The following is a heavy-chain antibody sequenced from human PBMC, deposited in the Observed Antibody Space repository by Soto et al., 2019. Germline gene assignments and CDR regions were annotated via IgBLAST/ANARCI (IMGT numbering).Heavy chain of an antibody. CDR2: IYYSGST. D-gene: IGHD3-22*01. V-gene: IGHV4-31*03. J-gene: IGHJ6*02. CDR3: ARSAYDSSRYPSGIRYYGMEV. Sequence: SETLSLACSVCGGSISRGGYYLSWIRQQPGEGVEWIVYIYYSGSTYYNPSLKSRVTISVDTSKNQFSLKLSSVTAADTAVYYCARSAYDSSRYPSGIRYYGMEVWGQGTTVTVSS. CDR1: GGSISRGGYY.